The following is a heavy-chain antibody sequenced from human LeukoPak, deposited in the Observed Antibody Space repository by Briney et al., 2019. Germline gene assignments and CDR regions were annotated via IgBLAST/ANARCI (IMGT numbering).Heavy chain of an antibody. V-gene: IGHV1-69*04. J-gene: IGHJ4*02. CDR1: GGTFSSYA. D-gene: IGHD4-17*01. CDR2: IIPILGIA. Sequence: ASVTVSCKASGGTFSSYAISWVRQAPGQGLEWMGRIIPILGIANYAQKFQGRVTITADKSTSPAYMELSSLRSEDTAVYYCARVSVDVATVTSYYFDYWGQGTLVTVSS. CDR3: ARVSVDVATVTSYYFDY.